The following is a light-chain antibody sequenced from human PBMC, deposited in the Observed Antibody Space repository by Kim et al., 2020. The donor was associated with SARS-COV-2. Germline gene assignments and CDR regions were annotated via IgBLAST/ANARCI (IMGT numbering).Light chain of an antibody. V-gene: IGKV1-5*03. CDR1: QSITIW. Sequence: SVGDRVTITSRASQSITIWLAWYQQKPGKAPKLLIYKASRLESGVPSRFSGSGSGTEFTLTISSLQPDDFATYYCQQYSSPSPWTFGQGTKVDIK. CDR2: KAS. J-gene: IGKJ1*01. CDR3: QQYSSPSPWT.